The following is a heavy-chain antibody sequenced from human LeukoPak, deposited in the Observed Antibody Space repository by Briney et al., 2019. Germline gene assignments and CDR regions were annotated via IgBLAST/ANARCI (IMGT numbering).Heavy chain of an antibody. Sequence: GGSLRLSCAASGFTFSSYGMHWVRQAPGKGLEWVAVIWYDGSNKYYADSVKGRFTISRDNSKNTLYLQMNSLRAEDTAVYYCARASGSGSYGYYFDYWGQGTLVTVSS. V-gene: IGHV3-33*01. CDR1: GFTFSSYG. D-gene: IGHD3-10*01. CDR2: IWYDGSNK. J-gene: IGHJ4*02. CDR3: ARASGSGSYGYYFDY.